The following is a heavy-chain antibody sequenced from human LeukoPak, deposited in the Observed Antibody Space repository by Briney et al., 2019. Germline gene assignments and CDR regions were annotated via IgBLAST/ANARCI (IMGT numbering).Heavy chain of an antibody. J-gene: IGHJ4*02. V-gene: IGHV3-7*01. CDR3: ARDVAGALDF. CDR2: IRGDAGDK. CDR1: GFTFGDYA. D-gene: IGHD6-19*01. Sequence: PGGSQRLSCTASGFTFGDYAMSWVRQAPGKGLEWVANIRGDAGDKGYADSVKGRFTISRDNGKNSLYLQMNSLTDEDTAVYYCARDVAGALDFWGQGTLLIVSS.